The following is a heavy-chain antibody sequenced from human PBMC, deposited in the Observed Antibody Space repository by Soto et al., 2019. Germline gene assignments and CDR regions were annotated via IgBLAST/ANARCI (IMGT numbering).Heavy chain of an antibody. CDR1: GFTFSSYW. D-gene: IGHD2-15*01. J-gene: IGHJ4*02. V-gene: IGHV3-7*01. CDR3: ARDTTYCSGGSCPTGGY. CDR2: IRQDGSEK. Sequence: GGSLRLSCAASGFTFSSYWMSWVRQAPGKGLEWVADIRQDGSEKYYVDSVKGRFTISRDNAKNSLYLQMNSLRAEDTAVYYCARDTTYCSGGSCPTGGYWGQGTLVTVSS.